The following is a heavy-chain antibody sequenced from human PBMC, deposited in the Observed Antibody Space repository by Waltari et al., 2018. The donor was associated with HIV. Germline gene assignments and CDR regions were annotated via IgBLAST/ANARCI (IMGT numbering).Heavy chain of an antibody. CDR1: GGSISSGSYY. CDR3: ARAYYDCWSGTGSSGNWFDP. J-gene: IGHJ5*02. D-gene: IGHD3-3*01. V-gene: IGHV4-61*02. Sequence: QVQLQESGPGLVKPSQTLSLTCTVPGGSISSGSYYWSWIRQPAGKGLELIGRIYTSGSTNYNPSLKSRVTISVDTSKNQFSLKLRSVTAADTAVYYCARAYYDCWSGTGSSGNWFDPWGQGTLVTVSS. CDR2: IYTSGST.